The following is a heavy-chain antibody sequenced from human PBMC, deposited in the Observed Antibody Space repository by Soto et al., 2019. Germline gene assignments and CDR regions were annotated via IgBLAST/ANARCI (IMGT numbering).Heavy chain of an antibody. J-gene: IGHJ6*03. V-gene: IGHV1-8*01. D-gene: IGHD3-3*01. CDR3: ARGFEPPFTIFGVVKAGHYYYYYMDV. Sequence: ASVKVSCKASGYTFTSYDINWVRQATGQGLEWMGWMNPNSGNTGYAQKFQGRVTMTRNTSISTAYMELSSLRSEDTAVYYCARGFEPPFTIFGVVKAGHYYYYYMDVWGKGTTVTVSS. CDR1: GYTFTSYD. CDR2: MNPNSGNT.